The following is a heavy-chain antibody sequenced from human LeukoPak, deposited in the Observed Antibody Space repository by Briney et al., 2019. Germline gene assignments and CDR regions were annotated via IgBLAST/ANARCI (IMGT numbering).Heavy chain of an antibody. V-gene: IGHV3-30*04. J-gene: IGHJ6*02. CDR2: ISFGGSPK. Sequence: GGSLRLSCAGSGFTFSLYNMHWVRQAPGKGLEWVALISFGGSPKYYADSVKGRFTISRDNSKNTLFLQMSSLKAEDTAVYYCAREDASNGYHYGMDVWGQGTTVSVS. D-gene: IGHD2-8*01. CDR3: AREDASNGYHYGMDV. CDR1: GFTFSLYN.